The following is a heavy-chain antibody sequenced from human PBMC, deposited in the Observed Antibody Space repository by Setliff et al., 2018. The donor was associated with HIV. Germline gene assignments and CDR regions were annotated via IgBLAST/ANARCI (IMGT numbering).Heavy chain of an antibody. J-gene: IGHJ4*02. CDR1: GYSISSGYY. D-gene: IGHD3-10*01. CDR2: IYHSGST. CDR3: ARGVRIRVVTATYFDY. V-gene: IGHV4-38-2*01. Sequence: PSETLSLTCAVSGYSISSGYYWGWIRQPPGKGLEWIGSIYHSGSTYYNPSLKSRVTIPVDTSKNQFSLKLSSVTAADTAVYYCARGVRIRVVTATYFDYWGQGTLVTVSS.